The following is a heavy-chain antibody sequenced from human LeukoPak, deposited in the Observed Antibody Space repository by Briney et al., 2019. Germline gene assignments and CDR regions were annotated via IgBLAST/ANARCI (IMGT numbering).Heavy chain of an antibody. CDR3: ARANYYDSSGSPPFDY. Sequence: SETLSLTCTVSGGSISSSSYYWGWIRQPPGKGLEWIGSIYYSGSTYYNPSLKSRVTISVDTSKNQFSLKLSSVTAADTAVYYCARANYYDSSGSPPFDYWGQGTLVTVSS. CDR1: GGSISSSSYY. CDR2: IYYSGST. V-gene: IGHV4-39*01. D-gene: IGHD3-22*01. J-gene: IGHJ4*02.